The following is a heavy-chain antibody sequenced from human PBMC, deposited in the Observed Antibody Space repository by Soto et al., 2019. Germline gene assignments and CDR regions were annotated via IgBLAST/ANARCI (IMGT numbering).Heavy chain of an antibody. D-gene: IGHD2-21*02. CDR2: IYYSGST. CDR3: AIVSWARGGNSVGFAFDI. CDR1: GGSISSGGYY. V-gene: IGHV4-31*03. J-gene: IGHJ3*02. Sequence: QVQLQESGPGLVKPSQTLSLTCTVSGGSISSGGYYWSWIRQHPGKGLEWIGYIYYSGSTYYNPSLQSRVTISVDTSKSHFSLTLSSVTAADTAVYYGAIVSWARGGNSVGFAFDIWGQGTMVTVSS.